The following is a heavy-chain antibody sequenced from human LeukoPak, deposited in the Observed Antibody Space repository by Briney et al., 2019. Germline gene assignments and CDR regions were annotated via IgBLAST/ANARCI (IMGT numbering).Heavy chain of an antibody. Sequence: ETLSLTCTVSGGPISSSSYYWGWIRQAPGKGLEWVSAISGSGGNTYYADSVKGRFTVSRDNSKNTLYLQMSSLRAEDTAMYYCAREGNSGYYPYWGQGILVTVSS. CDR3: AREGNSGYYPY. CDR1: GGPISSSSYY. J-gene: IGHJ4*02. CDR2: ISGSGGNT. V-gene: IGHV3-23*01. D-gene: IGHD3-22*01.